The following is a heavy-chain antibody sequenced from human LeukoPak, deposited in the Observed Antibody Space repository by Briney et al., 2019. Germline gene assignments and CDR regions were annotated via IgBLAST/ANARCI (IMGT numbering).Heavy chain of an antibody. V-gene: IGHV3-21*01. CDR2: ISSSSSYI. CDR1: GFTFSSYS. Sequence: PGGSLRLSCAASGFTFSSYSMNWVRQTPGKGLEWLSSISSSSSYIYYADSVKGRFTISRDNAKNSLYLQMNSLRAEDTAVYYCAREGYAIWFDPWGQGTLVTVSS. J-gene: IGHJ5*02. D-gene: IGHD2-8*01. CDR3: AREGYAIWFDP.